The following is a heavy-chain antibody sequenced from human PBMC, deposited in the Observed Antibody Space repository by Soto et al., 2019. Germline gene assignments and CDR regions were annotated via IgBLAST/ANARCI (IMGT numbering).Heavy chain of an antibody. CDR2: INPSGGST. V-gene: IGHV1-46*03. CDR3: ARDLAEVVPAEYYYYFMDV. J-gene: IGHJ6*03. D-gene: IGHD2-2*01. CDR1: GYTFTSYY. Sequence: ASVKVSCKASGYTFTSYYMHWVRQAPGQGLEWMGIINPSGGSTSYAQKFQGRVTMTRDTSTSTVYMELSSLRSEDTAVYYCARDLAEVVPAEYYYYFMDVWGKGTTVTVAS.